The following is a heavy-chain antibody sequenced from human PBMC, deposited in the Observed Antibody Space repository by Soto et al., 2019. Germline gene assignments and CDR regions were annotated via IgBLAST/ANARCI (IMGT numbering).Heavy chain of an antibody. Sequence: GGSLRLSCAASGFTFSGSTVHWVRQASGKGLEWVGRIRDKANNYATAYTASVRGRFTISRDDSKNTAYLQMNSLKTEDTAVYYCAYLHYSGPGTGLWGLGTLVTVSS. CDR2: IRDKANNYAT. V-gene: IGHV3-73*01. J-gene: IGHJ4*02. CDR1: GFTFSGST. D-gene: IGHD3-10*01. CDR3: AYLHYSGPGTGL.